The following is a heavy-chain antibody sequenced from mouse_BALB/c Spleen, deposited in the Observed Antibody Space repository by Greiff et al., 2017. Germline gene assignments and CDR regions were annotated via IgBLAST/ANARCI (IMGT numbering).Heavy chain of an antibody. Sequence: QVQLQQPGAELVRPGASVKLSCKASGYTFTSYWINWVKQRPGQGLEWIGNIYPSDSYTNYNQKFKDKATLTVDKSSSTAYMQLSSPTSEDSAVYYCTRGGNYGNYGAYWGQGTLVTVSA. CDR3: TRGGNYGNYGAY. CDR1: GYTFTSYW. J-gene: IGHJ3*01. V-gene: IGHV1-69*02. CDR2: IYPSDSYT. D-gene: IGHD2-1*01.